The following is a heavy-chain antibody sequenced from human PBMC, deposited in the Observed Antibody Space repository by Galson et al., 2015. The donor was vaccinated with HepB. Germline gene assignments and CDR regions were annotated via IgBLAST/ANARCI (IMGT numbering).Heavy chain of an antibody. V-gene: IGHV1-18*01. CDR1: GYTFTSYG. Sequence: QSGAEVKKPGASVKVSCKASGYTFTSYGISWVRQAPGQGLEWMGWISAYNGNTNYAQKLQGRVTMTTDTSTSTAYMELRSLRSDDTAVYYCARGGTRVAEQWLVPEVFDYWGQGTLVTVSS. J-gene: IGHJ4*02. CDR2: ISAYNGNT. CDR3: ARGGTRVAEQWLVPEVFDY. D-gene: IGHD6-19*01.